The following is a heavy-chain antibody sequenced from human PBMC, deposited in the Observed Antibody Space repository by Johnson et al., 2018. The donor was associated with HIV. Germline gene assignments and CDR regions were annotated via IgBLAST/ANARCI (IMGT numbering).Heavy chain of an antibody. V-gene: IGHV3-15*01. CDR1: GFIFSNAW. CDR3: AKGAVAGINDAFDI. CDR2: IKSETDGGTA. Sequence: VQLVESGGGMVKPGGSLRLSCAASGFIFSNAWMSWVRQAPGKGLEWVGRIKSETDGGTADYITSVKGRFTISRDDSKNTLYLQMNSLRTEDTALYYCAKGAVAGINDAFDIWGQGTMVTVSS. D-gene: IGHD6-19*01. J-gene: IGHJ3*02.